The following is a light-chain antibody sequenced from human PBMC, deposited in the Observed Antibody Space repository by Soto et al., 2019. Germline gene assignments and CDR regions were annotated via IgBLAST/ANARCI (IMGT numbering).Light chain of an antibody. CDR2: GAS. CDR3: QQYGNSRT. V-gene: IGKV3-20*01. Sequence: EIVMTHSPATLSVSPGERATLSCRASQSVSSNLAWYQQKPGQAPRLLIYGASSRATGIPDRFSGSGSGTDFTLTISRLEPEDFAVYYCQQYGNSRTFGQGTKVDIK. CDR1: QSVSSN. J-gene: IGKJ1*01.